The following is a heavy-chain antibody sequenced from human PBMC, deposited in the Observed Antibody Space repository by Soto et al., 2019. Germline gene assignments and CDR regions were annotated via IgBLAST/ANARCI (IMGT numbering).Heavy chain of an antibody. CDR1: GYSISSGYY. V-gene: IGHV4-38-2*01. J-gene: IGHJ4*02. D-gene: IGHD6-13*01. CDR3: ARWIAAAGTYFYY. CDR2: IYHSGST. Sequence: PSETLSLTCAVSGYSISSGYYWGWIRQPPGKELEWMGRIYHSGSTYYNPSLKSRVTISVDTSKNQFSLKQSSVTAADTAVYYCARWIAAAGTYFYYWGQGTLVTVSS.